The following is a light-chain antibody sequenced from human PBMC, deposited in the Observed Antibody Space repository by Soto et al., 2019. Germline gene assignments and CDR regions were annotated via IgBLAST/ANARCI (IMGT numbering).Light chain of an antibody. CDR1: SSNIENNF. V-gene: IGLV1-51*01. Sequence: QSVLTQPPSVSAAPGQTVIISCSGSSSNIENNFVSWYQQLPGTAPKLLIFDNNKRPSGTPDRFSGSKSGTSATLGITGLQTGDEADYYCVAWDTSLTTTVLFGGGTKLTVL. CDR2: DNN. CDR3: VAWDTSLTTTVL. J-gene: IGLJ2*01.